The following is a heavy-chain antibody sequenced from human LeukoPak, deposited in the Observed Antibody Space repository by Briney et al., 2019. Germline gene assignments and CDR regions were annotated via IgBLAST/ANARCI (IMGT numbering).Heavy chain of an antibody. CDR3: ARGSLQLSYYDILTGQPPEYYFDY. J-gene: IGHJ4*02. CDR2: IYYSGST. Sequence: SQTLSLTCTVSGGSISSGSYYWSWIRQPPGKGLEWIGYIYYSGSTNYNPSLKSRVTISVDTSKNQFSLKLSSVTAADTAVYYCARGSLQLSYYDILTGQPPEYYFDYWGQGTLVTVSS. CDR1: GGSISSGSYY. V-gene: IGHV4-61*01. D-gene: IGHD3-9*01.